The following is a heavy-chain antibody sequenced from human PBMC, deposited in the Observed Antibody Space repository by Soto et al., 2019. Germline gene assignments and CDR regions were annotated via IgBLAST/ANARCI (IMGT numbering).Heavy chain of an antibody. Sequence: SETLSLTCTVSGGSISSYYWSWIRQPPGKGLEWIGYISYSGSTNYNPSLKSRVTISVDTSKNQFSLKLSSVTAADTAVYYCARGAPDSNSSDWFDPWGQGTLVTVSS. CDR3: ARGAPDSNSSDWFDP. D-gene: IGHD6-6*01. V-gene: IGHV4-59*01. CDR1: GGSISSYY. J-gene: IGHJ5*02. CDR2: ISYSGST.